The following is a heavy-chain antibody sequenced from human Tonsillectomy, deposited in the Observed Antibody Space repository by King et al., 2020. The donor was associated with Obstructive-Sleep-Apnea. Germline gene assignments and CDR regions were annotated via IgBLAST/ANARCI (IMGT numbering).Heavy chain of an antibody. CDR1: GFTFDDYA. J-gene: IGHJ4*02. Sequence: VQLVESGGGLVQPGRSLRLSCAASGFTFDDYAMHWVRQAPGKGLEWVSGISWNSGSIGYADSVKGRFPIARDKDKNSLYLQMNSLRAEATALYYCAKDSGVGEFYSHLDYWGQGTLVTVSS. CDR3: AKDSGVGEFYSHLDY. V-gene: IGHV3-9*01. CDR2: ISWNSGSI. D-gene: IGHD3-10*01.